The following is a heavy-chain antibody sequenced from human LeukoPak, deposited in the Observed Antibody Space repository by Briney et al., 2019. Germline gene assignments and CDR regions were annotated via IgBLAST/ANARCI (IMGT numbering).Heavy chain of an antibody. CDR2: IYYSGST. D-gene: IGHD3-3*01. J-gene: IGHJ3*02. CDR3: ARVGFDDFWSGYLISDAFDI. CDR1: GGSISSGDYY. Sequence: PSQTLSLTCTVSGGSISSGDYYCSWIRQPPGKGLEWIGYIYYSGSTYYNPSLKSRVTISVDTSKNQFSLKLSSVTAADTAVYYCARVGFDDFWSGYLISDAFDIWGQGTMVTVSS. V-gene: IGHV4-30-4*08.